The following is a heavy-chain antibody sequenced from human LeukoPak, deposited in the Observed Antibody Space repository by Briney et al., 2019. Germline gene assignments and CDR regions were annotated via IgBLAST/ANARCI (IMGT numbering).Heavy chain of an antibody. CDR2: TYYSSKWYN. J-gene: IGHJ4*02. V-gene: IGHV6-1*01. CDR3: ARALVADVHNGFDF. D-gene: IGHD5-12*01. CDR1: GDSVSTNTVA. Sequence: SQNLSLTCAISGDSVSTNTVAWNWIRQSPSRGLEWLGRTYYSSKWYNDYAVSVKSRITISPDTSKNQFSLHLNSVTPEDTAVYFCARALVADVHNGFDFWGQGTLVTVSS.